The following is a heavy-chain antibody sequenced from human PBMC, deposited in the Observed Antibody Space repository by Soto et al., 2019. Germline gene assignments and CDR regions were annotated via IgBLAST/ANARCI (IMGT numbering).Heavy chain of an antibody. CDR3: ARYSLGYYYYMDV. D-gene: IGHD2-21*01. J-gene: IGHJ6*03. V-gene: IGHV4-39*01. Sequence: QLQLQESGPGLVKPSETLSLTCTVSGGSISSSSYYWGWIRQPPGKGLEWIGSIYYSGSTYYNPSLKSRVTISVDTSKNQFSLKLSSVTAADTAVYYCARYSLGYYYYMDVWGKGTTVTVSS. CDR2: IYYSGST. CDR1: GGSISSSSYY.